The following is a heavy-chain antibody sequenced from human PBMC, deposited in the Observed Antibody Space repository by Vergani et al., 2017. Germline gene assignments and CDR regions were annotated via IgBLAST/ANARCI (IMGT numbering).Heavy chain of an antibody. CDR2: IYYSGST. Sequence: QLQLQESGPGLVKPSATLSLTCSVSGASIRSSNYYWGWIRQPPGKGLEWIASIYYSGSTYSNPSLKRRVTISVDTSKNQFSLKLSSVTAADTAVYFCARHSTVEWLVKLGWIDPWGQGILVTVSS. D-gene: IGHD6-19*01. J-gene: IGHJ5*02. CDR3: ARHSTVEWLVKLGWIDP. CDR1: GASIRSSNYY. V-gene: IGHV4-39*01.